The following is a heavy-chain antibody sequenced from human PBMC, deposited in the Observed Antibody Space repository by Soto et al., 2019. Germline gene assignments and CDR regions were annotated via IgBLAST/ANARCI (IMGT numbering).Heavy chain of an antibody. CDR2: IYYSGST. J-gene: IGHJ4*02. D-gene: IGHD6-13*01. V-gene: IGHV4-39*01. Sequence: QLQLQESGPGLVKPSETLSLTCTVSGGSISSSSYYWGWIRQPPGKGLEWIGSIYYSGSTYYNPSLKSLVTISVDTSKNQFSLKLRAATAAHTPAYYRARLSSSWYHFDYWGQGTLVTVSS. CDR3: ARLSSSWYHFDY. CDR1: GGSISSSSYY.